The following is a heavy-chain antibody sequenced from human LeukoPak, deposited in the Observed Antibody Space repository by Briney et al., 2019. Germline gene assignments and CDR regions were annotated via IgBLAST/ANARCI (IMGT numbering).Heavy chain of an antibody. CDR3: AKDIGGYSFAADY. CDR2: ISGDGGIT. Sequence: GGSLRLSCAASGFTFDDYAMHWVRQGPGKGLEWVSLISGDGGITYYADSVKGRFTIYRDNSKNSLYLQMNSLRTEDTVLYYCAKDIGGYSFAADYWGQGTLVTVSS. V-gene: IGHV3-43*02. CDR1: GFTFDDYA. D-gene: IGHD5-18*01. J-gene: IGHJ4*02.